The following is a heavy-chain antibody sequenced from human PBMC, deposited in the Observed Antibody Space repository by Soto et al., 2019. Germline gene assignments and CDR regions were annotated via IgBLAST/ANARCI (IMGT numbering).Heavy chain of an antibody. J-gene: IGHJ6*03. Sequence: EVQLVESGGGLVQPGGSLRLSCAASGFTFSSYWMSWVRQAPGKGLEWVANIKQDGSEKYYVDSVKGRFTISRDNAKNSHHQKNNLRGEEDAAYYYWARKRRDYLCGRLNYYYYYMDVWGKGTTVTVSS. D-gene: IGHD2-21*01. CDR3: ARKRRDYLCGRLNYYYYYMDV. V-gene: IGHV3-7*01. CDR1: GFTFSSYW. CDR2: IKQDGSEK.